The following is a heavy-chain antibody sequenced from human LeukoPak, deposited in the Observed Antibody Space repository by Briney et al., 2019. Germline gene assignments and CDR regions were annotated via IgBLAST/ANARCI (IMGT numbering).Heavy chain of an antibody. Sequence: GASVKVSCKASGYTFTSYGISWVRQAPGQGLEWMGWINPKSGDTNYAQKFQGRITMTRDTPISAAYMELSTLTSDDTALYYCARGYRSSAYIYWGQGTLVTVSS. CDR1: GYTFTSYG. CDR3: ARGYRSSAYIY. D-gene: IGHD6-13*01. J-gene: IGHJ4*02. CDR2: INPKSGDT. V-gene: IGHV1-2*02.